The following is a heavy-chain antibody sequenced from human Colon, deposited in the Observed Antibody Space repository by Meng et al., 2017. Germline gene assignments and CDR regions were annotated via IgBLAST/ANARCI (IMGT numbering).Heavy chain of an antibody. CDR2: ITSRGDIA. CDR3: ATDLYGVKDFDD. V-gene: IGHV3-48*03. Sequence: RLSCAASGFVFSDYEFNWVRQAPGKGLEWISYITSRGDIALYADSVKGRFTISRDSAKNSLYLQMNSLRAEDTAVYFCATDLYGVKDFDDWGQGTLVTVSS. CDR1: GFVFSDYE. D-gene: IGHD3-3*01. J-gene: IGHJ4*02.